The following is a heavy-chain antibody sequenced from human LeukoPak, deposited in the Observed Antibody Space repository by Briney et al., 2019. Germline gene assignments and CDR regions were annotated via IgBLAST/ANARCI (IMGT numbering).Heavy chain of an antibody. CDR2: IRYDGSNK. Sequence: PGGSLRLSCAASGFTFSSYGMHWVRQAPGKGLEWVAFIRYDGSNKYYADSVKGRFTISRDNSKNTLYLQMNSLRAEDTAVYYCAKDGGRWNDGFYYYYYYMDVWGKGTTVTVSS. J-gene: IGHJ6*03. D-gene: IGHD1-1*01. CDR1: GFTFSSYG. CDR3: AKDGGRWNDGFYYYYYYMDV. V-gene: IGHV3-30*02.